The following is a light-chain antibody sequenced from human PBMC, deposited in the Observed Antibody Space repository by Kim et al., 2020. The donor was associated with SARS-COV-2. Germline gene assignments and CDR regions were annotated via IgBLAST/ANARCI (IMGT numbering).Light chain of an antibody. Sequence: VSLGDGATLSCRASQSIDRDLAWYQQKPGQPPRLLIYDSSTRAPGIPARFRGSGSGTEFTLPINSLQSEDLAVYYCQHYNAWPPWTFGRGTKLEI. CDR1: QSIDRD. V-gene: IGKV3-15*01. CDR2: DSS. J-gene: IGKJ1*01. CDR3: QHYNAWPPWT.